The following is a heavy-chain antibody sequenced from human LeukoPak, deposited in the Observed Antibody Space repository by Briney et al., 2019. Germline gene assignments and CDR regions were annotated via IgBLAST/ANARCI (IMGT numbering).Heavy chain of an antibody. V-gene: IGHV3-30*18. CDR2: ISYDGSNK. CDR3: AKDKSDIVEYFQH. D-gene: IGHD5-12*01. Sequence: GGSLRLSCAASGFTFSSYGMHWVRQAPGKGLEWAAVISYDGSNKYYADSVKGRFTISRDNSKNTLYLQMNSLRAEDTAVYYCAKDKSDIVEYFQHWGQGTLVTVSS. J-gene: IGHJ1*01. CDR1: GFTFSSYG.